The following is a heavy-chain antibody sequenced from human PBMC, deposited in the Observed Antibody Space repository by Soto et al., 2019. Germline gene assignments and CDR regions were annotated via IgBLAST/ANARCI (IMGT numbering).Heavy chain of an antibody. CDR1: GYSFTSYW. Sequence: PGESLKIYCKSSGYSFTSYWIAWVRQMPGKGLEWMVIIFPDDSDTRYSPPFQGQVTISVEKSISTAYLQWSSLKASDTAIYYCERRGKEDTKSLWXDPWGHGTLVTXSX. V-gene: IGHV5-51*01. CDR3: ERRGKEDTKSLWXDP. D-gene: IGHD2-2*01. CDR2: IFPDDSDT. J-gene: IGHJ5*02.